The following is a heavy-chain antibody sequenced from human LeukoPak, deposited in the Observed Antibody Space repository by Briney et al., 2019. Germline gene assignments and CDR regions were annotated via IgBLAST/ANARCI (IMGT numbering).Heavy chain of an antibody. CDR1: GFPLSTSGVG. CDR3: AHRGRYCSDSYCYGAFHV. CDR2: IYWDDDK. D-gene: IGHD2-15*01. Sequence: SGPTLVKPTQTLTLTCTFSGFPLSTSGVGVGWIRQPPGKALEWLALIYWDDDKRYSPSLKSRLTITKDTSKNQVVLTMTNMDPVDTATYCCAHRGRYCSDSYCYGAFHVWGQGTMVTVSS. J-gene: IGHJ3*01. V-gene: IGHV2-5*02.